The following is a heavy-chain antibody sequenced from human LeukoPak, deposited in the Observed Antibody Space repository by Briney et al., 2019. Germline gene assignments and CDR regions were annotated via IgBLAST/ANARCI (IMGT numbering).Heavy chain of an antibody. D-gene: IGHD3-10*01. CDR3: ARAMRFGELYYFDY. J-gene: IGHJ4*02. CDR2: INPNSGGT. Sequence: ASVKVSCKASGYTFTGYYMHWVRQAPGQGLEWMGWINPNSGGTNYAQKFQGRVTMTRDTSISTAYMELSRLRSDDTAVYYCARAMRFGELYYFDYWGQGTLVTVSS. V-gene: IGHV1-2*02. CDR1: GYTFTGYY.